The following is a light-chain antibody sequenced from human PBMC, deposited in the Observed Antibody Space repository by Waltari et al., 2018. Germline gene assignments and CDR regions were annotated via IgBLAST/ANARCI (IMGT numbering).Light chain of an antibody. CDR2: GND. Sequence: QSVLTQPPSLSGTPGQRVTISCSGSNSTIGSNTVDWYQVLPGTAPKLLIHGNDQRPSGVPDRFSGSKFGASGSLAISGLQPEDESEYYCAAWDESLKGWVFGGGTRLTVL. CDR1: NSTIGSNT. V-gene: IGLV1-44*01. J-gene: IGLJ3*02. CDR3: AAWDESLKGWV.